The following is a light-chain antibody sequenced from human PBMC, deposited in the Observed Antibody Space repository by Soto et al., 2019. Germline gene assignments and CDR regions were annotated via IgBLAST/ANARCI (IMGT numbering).Light chain of an antibody. CDR2: DVS. CDR3: CSYAGSYTVV. Sequence: QSVLTQPASVSGSPGQSITISCTGASSDVGGYSQVSWYQQHPGKAPRLMIYDVSNRPSGVSNRFSVSKSGNTASLTISGLQVEDDADYYGCSYAGSYTVVFGGGTKLTVL. V-gene: IGLV2-14*01. CDR1: SSDVGGYSQ. J-gene: IGLJ3*02.